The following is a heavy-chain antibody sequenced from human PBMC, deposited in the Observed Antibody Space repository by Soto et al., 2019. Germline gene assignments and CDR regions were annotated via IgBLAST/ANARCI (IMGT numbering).Heavy chain of an antibody. V-gene: IGHV3-30-3*01. J-gene: IGHJ5*02. Sequence: GGSLRLSCAASGFTFSSYAMHWVRQAPGKGLEWVAVISYDGSNKYYADSVKGRFTISRDNSKNTLYLQMNSLRAEDTAVYYCARERTYYDILTPGFWFDPWGQGTLVTVSS. D-gene: IGHD3-9*01. CDR1: GFTFSSYA. CDR3: ARERTYYDILTPGFWFDP. CDR2: ISYDGSNK.